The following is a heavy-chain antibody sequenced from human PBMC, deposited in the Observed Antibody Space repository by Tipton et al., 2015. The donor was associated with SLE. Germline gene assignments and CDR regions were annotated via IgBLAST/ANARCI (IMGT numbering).Heavy chain of an antibody. CDR3: ARQYGVTNFDY. CDR2: IFYSGST. J-gene: IGHJ4*02. V-gene: IGHV4-31*03. Sequence: TLSLTCTVSGESINTGGYYWSWIRQHPGKGLEWIGYIFYSGSTYYSPSLKRRVTISADTSKNQFSLRLSSVTAADTAVYYCARQYGVTNFDYWGQGTLVTVSS. CDR1: GESINTGGYY. D-gene: IGHD4-17*01.